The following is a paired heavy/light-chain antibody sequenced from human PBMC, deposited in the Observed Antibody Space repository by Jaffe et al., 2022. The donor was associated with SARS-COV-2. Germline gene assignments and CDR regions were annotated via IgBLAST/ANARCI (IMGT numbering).Heavy chain of an antibody. D-gene: IGHD6-13*01. Sequence: QVQLVQSGSELKKPGASVKVSCRASGYTFTNFGINWVRQAPGQGLEWMGWINTNTGKPTYVQGFTGRIVFSLDTSVSTAYLQIPSLKAEDTAVFYCARGGYLDSWGQGTLITVSS. CDR2: INTNTGKP. V-gene: IGHV7-4-1*01. J-gene: IGHJ4*02. CDR1: GYTFTNFG. CDR3: ARGGYLDS.
Light chain of an antibody. CDR2: EVS. CDR1: QSLVSSDGNTY. V-gene: IGKV2-30*01. Sequence: DVVMTQSPLSLPVTFGQPASMSCRSSQSLVSSDGNTYLNWFHQRPGQSPRRLIYEVSNRDSGVPDRFSGSGSGTDFTLKISRVEAEDVGVYYCMQGTHWPYTFGQGTKVEIK. J-gene: IGKJ2*01. CDR3: MQGTHWPYT.